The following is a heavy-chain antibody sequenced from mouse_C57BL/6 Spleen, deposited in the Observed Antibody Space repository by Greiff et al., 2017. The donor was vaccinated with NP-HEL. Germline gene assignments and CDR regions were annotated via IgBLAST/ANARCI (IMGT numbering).Heavy chain of an antibody. CDR2: IDPSDSET. J-gene: IGHJ3*01. CDR3: ARGVYGNYEFAY. CDR1: GYTFTSYW. Sequence: VQLQQPGAELVRPGSSVKLSCKASGYTFTSYWMHWVKQRPIQGLEWIGNIDPSDSETHYNQKFKDKATLTVDKTSSTAYMQLSSLTSEDSAVYYCARGVYGNYEFAYWGQGTLVTVSA. V-gene: IGHV1-52*01. D-gene: IGHD2-10*02.